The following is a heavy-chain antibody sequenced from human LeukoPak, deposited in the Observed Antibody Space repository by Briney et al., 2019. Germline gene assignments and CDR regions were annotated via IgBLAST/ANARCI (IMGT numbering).Heavy chain of an antibody. D-gene: IGHD2-15*01. CDR2: IYYSGST. J-gene: IGHJ6*02. V-gene: IGHV4-61*08. CDR1: GGSISSGGYY. CDR3: ARLRGWSPYYYYGMDV. Sequence: SETLSLTCTVSGGSISSGGYYWSWIRQPPGKGLEWIGYIYYSGSTNYNPSLKSRVTISVDTSKNQFSLKLSSVTAADTAVYYCARLRGWSPYYYYGMDVWGQGTTVTVSS.